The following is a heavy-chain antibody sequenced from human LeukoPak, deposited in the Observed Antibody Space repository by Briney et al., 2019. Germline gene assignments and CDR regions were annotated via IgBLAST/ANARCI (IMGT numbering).Heavy chain of an antibody. CDR1: GGSISSSSYY. Sequence: PSETLSLTCTVSGGSISSSSYYWGCIRQPPGKGLECIGSIYYSGSTYYNPSLKSRVTISVDTSKHQFSLKLSSVTAADTAVYYCARIVFTIFGVAVELHAFDIWGRGTMVTVSS. J-gene: IGHJ3*02. CDR2: IYYSGST. V-gene: IGHV4-39*01. CDR3: ARIVFTIFGVAVELHAFDI. D-gene: IGHD3-3*01.